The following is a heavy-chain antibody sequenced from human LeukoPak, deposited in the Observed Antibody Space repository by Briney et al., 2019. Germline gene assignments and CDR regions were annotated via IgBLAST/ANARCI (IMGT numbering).Heavy chain of an antibody. CDR1: GFTFSSYG. Sequence: GGSLRLSCAASGFTFSSYGMHWVRQAPGKGLEWVAVIWYDGSNKYYADSVKGRFTISRDNSKNTLYLQMNSLRAEDTAVYYCAKDRFSSPATNWFDPWGQGTLVTVSS. J-gene: IGHJ5*02. CDR3: AKDRFSSPATNWFDP. D-gene: IGHD2-2*01. V-gene: IGHV3-33*06. CDR2: IWYDGSNK.